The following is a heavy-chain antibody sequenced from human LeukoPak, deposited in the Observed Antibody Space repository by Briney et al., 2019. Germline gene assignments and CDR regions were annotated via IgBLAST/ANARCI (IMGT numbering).Heavy chain of an antibody. CDR1: GFTFSSYG. J-gene: IGHJ4*02. CDR3: ARYSSSSRYTFDY. V-gene: IGHV3-33*01. D-gene: IGHD6-13*01. CDR2: IWYDGSNK. Sequence: GGSLRLSCAASGFTFSSYGMHWVRQAPGKGLEWVAVIWYDGSNKYYADSVKGRFTIYRDNSKNTLYLQMNSLRAEDTAVYYCARYSSSSRYTFDYWGQGTLVTVSS.